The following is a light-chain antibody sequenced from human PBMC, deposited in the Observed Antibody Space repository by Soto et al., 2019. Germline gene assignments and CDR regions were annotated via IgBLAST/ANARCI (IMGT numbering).Light chain of an antibody. Sequence: IQSATSRCPNLGPRVTLSYRASQGIGNALGWYQQKPGNPPRLLIYEESTLHSGVPSRFSGRKAGTQFILTIGSLQPDDFATYYCQQYNSDFRTFGQGTKVDI. CDR2: EES. CDR1: QGIGNA. J-gene: IGKJ1*01. V-gene: IGKV1-13*02. CDR3: QQYNSDFRT.